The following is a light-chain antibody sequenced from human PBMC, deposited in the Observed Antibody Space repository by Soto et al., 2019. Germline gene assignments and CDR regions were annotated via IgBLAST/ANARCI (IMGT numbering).Light chain of an antibody. V-gene: IGKV1-39*01. CDR2: AAS. J-gene: IGKJ4*01. Sequence: DIKMNQSPSSLSASVGDRVTITCRASQSISSYLNWYHQKPGKAPKLLIYAASSLQSGVPSRFSGSGSGTDFTLTISSLQPEDFATYYCQQSYSTPLTFGGGTKVDI. CDR3: QQSYSTPLT. CDR1: QSISSY.